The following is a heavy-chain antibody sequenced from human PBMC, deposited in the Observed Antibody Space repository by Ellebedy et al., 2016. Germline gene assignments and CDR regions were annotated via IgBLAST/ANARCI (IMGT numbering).Heavy chain of an antibody. CDR3: AREHDYGDYEFDY. D-gene: IGHD4-17*01. CDR1: GFTFSSYS. V-gene: IGHV3-48*04. J-gene: IGHJ4*02. CDR2: ISSSSSTI. Sequence: GESLKISXAASGFTFSSYSMNWVRQAPGKGLEWVSYISSSSSTIYYADSVKGRFTISRDNAKNSLYLQMNSLRAEDTAVYYCAREHDYGDYEFDYWGQGTLVTVSS.